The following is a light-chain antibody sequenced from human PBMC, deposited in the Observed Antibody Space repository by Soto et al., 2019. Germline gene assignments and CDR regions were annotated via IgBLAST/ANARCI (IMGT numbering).Light chain of an antibody. CDR2: GAS. J-gene: IGKJ1*01. Sequence: EIVMTESPATLSVSPGERATLSCGASQSVNIHLAWYQQKPGHAPRLLIYGASSRATGIPDRFSGRGSGTDFTLTISRLEPEDFAVYFCQQYGTSPRTFGQGTKVDIK. CDR1: QSVNIH. V-gene: IGKV3-20*01. CDR3: QQYGTSPRT.